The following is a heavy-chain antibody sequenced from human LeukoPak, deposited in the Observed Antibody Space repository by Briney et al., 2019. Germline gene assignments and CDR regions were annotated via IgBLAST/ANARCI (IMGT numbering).Heavy chain of an antibody. V-gene: IGHV4-31*03. D-gene: IGHD7-27*01. CDR2: IYYSGST. CDR3: ARAPLASGWFDP. J-gene: IGHJ5*02. Sequence: PSETLSLTCTVSGGSISSGGYYWSWIRQHPGKGLERIGYIYYSGSTYYNPSLKSRVTISVDTSKNQFSLKLSSVTAADPAVYYCARAPLASGWFDPWGQGTLVTLSS. CDR1: GGSISSGGYY.